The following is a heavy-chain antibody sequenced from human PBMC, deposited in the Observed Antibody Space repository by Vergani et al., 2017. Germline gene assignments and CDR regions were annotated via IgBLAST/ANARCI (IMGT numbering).Heavy chain of an antibody. CDR1: GGSISSSSYY. CDR2: IYYSGST. Sequence: QLQLQESGPGLVKPSETLSLTCTVSGGSISSSSYYWGWIRQPPGKGLEWIGSIYYSGSTYYNPSLKSRVTISVDTSKNQFSLKLSSVTAADTAVYYCARWTMVRGVIITGLDYWGQGTLVTVSS. V-gene: IGHV4-39*07. CDR3: ARWTMVRGVIITGLDY. J-gene: IGHJ4*02. D-gene: IGHD3-10*01.